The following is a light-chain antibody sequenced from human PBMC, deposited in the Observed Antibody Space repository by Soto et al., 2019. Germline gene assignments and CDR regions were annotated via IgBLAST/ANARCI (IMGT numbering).Light chain of an antibody. Sequence: QPVLTQPPSASGSPGQSVTFSCTGTSRDVGGYNYVSWYQQHPGKAPKLMIYEVTKRPSGVPDRFSGSKSGNTASLTVSGLQAEDEADYFCSSYAGNSNIVFGGGTKLTVL. V-gene: IGLV2-8*01. CDR3: SSYAGNSNIV. J-gene: IGLJ3*02. CDR1: SRDVGGYNY. CDR2: EVT.